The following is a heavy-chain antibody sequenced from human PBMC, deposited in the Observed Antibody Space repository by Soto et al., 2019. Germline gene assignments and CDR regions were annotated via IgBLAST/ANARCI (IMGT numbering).Heavy chain of an antibody. CDR3: ARDLSGSYLDY. CDR2: IWYDGSNK. Sequence: ESGGGVVQPGRSLRLSCAASGFTFSSYGMHWVRQAPGKGLEWVAVIWYDGSNKYYADSVKGRFTISRDNSKNTLYLQMNSLRAEDTAVYYCARDLSGSYLDYWGQGTLVTVSS. J-gene: IGHJ4*02. V-gene: IGHV3-33*01. CDR1: GFTFSSYG. D-gene: IGHD1-26*01.